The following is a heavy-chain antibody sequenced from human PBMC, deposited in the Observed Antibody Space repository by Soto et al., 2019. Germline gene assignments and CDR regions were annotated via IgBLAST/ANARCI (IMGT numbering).Heavy chain of an antibody. CDR1: GFTFSSYG. CDR2: IWYDGSNK. J-gene: IGHJ4*02. Sequence: QVQLVESGGGVVQPGRSLRLSCAASGFTFSSYGMHWVHQAPGKGLEWVAVIWYDGSNKYYADSVKGRFTTSRDNSKXXLXLKMNSLRAEDTAVYYCARDCAGYSSGWYQRGGFDYWGQGTLVTVSS. D-gene: IGHD6-19*01. CDR3: ARDCAGYSSGWYQRGGFDY. V-gene: IGHV3-33*01.